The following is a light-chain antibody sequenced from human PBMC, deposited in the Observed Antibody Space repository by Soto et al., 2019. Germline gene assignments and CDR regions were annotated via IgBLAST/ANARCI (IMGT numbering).Light chain of an antibody. CDR2: EVS. J-gene: IGLJ2*01. CDR3: SSYTSSTTLVV. V-gene: IGLV2-14*01. CDR1: GRDVGGDNY. Sequence: QSALTQPASVSGSRGQSITISCTGTGRDVGGDNYVSWYQQHPGKAPKLLIFEVSNRPSGVSNRFSGSKSGNTASLTISGLQSEDEDDSHCSSYTSSTTLVVFGGGTQLTVL.